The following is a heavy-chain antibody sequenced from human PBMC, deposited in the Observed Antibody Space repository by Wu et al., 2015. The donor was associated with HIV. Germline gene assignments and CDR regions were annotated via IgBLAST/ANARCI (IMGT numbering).Heavy chain of an antibody. CDR2: IIPLFGTP. J-gene: IGHJ5*02. CDR1: GDTFSNYA. V-gene: IGHV1-69*05. Sequence: QVQLVQSGAEVKKPGSSVNVSCKASGDTFSNYAINWVRQAPGQGLEWMGGIIPLFGTPNYAQNFQGRVTITTDESTSTAYMELSSLRSEDTAVYYCARGRGVGAIGWFDPWGQGTLVTVSS. D-gene: IGHD1-26*01. CDR3: ARGRGVGAIGWFDP.